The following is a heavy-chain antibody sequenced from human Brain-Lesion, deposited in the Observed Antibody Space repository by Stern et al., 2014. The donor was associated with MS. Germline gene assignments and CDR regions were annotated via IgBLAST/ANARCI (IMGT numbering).Heavy chain of an antibody. CDR3: AKWPHHIAVAGTRYFQH. Sequence: VQLVQSGGGLVPPGGSLRLSCGASGFSFSTYAMRWVRQTPGKGLQRGSGIRGRGGPTYYADSVKGRFTISRDNSKNTLYLQMDSLRADDTAVYYCAKWPHHIAVAGTRYFQHWGQGTLVTVSS. D-gene: IGHD6-19*01. CDR2: IRGRGGPT. V-gene: IGHV3-23*04. J-gene: IGHJ1*01. CDR1: GFSFSTYA.